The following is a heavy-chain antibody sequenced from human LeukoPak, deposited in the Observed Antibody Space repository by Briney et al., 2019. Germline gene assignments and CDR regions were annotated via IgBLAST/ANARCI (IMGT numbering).Heavy chain of an antibody. V-gene: IGHV4-34*01. CDR3: ARDSIHSLDY. D-gene: IGHD3-3*02. CDR1: GGSFSGYY. Sequence: SETLSLTCAVYGGSFSGYYWSWIRQPPGKGLEWIGEINHSGSTNYNPSLKSRVTISVDTSKNQFSLKLSSVTAADTAVYYCARDSIHSLDYWGQGTLVTVSS. CDR2: INHSGST. J-gene: IGHJ4*02.